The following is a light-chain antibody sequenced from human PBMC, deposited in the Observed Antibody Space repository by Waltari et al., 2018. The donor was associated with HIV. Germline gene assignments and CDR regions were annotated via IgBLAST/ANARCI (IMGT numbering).Light chain of an antibody. V-gene: IGLV3-1*01. CDR2: QDT. Sequence: SYDLTQPPSVSVSSGQTATVTCSGLNLQPKYVSWYQQRSCQSPVLVIYQDTKRPPGIPERFFGSTSENTATLTINETQPLDEAHYSCQAWDSGTIVFGGGTRLTVL. CDR3: QAWDSGTIV. CDR1: NLQPKY. J-gene: IGLJ3*02.